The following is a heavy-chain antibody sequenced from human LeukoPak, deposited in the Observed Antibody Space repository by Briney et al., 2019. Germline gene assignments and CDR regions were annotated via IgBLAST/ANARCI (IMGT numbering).Heavy chain of an antibody. D-gene: IGHD5-18*01. V-gene: IGHV3-48*01. CDR2: ISSSSSTI. J-gene: IGHJ6*03. CDR3: ARVDTAPIVTSYYMDV. Sequence: PGGSLRLSCAASGFTFSSYSMNWVRQAPGKGLEWVSYISSSSSTIYYADSVKGRFTISRDNAKNSLYLQMNSLRAEDTAVYYCARVDTAPIVTSYYMDVWGKGTTVTVSS. CDR1: GFTFSSYS.